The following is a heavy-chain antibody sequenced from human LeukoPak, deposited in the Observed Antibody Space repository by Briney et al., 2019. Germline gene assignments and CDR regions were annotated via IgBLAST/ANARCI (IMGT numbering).Heavy chain of an antibody. J-gene: IGHJ3*02. CDR2: INPNSGGT. CDR1: GYTFTGYY. D-gene: IGHD6-13*01. CDR3: AVAGYSSSWALAAFDI. Sequence: ASVKVSCKASGYTFTGYYMHWVRQAPGQGLEWMGRINPNSGGTNYAQKFQGRVTMTRDTSISTAYMELSRLRSDDTAVYYCAVAGYSSSWALAAFDISGQGTMVTVSS. V-gene: IGHV1-2*06.